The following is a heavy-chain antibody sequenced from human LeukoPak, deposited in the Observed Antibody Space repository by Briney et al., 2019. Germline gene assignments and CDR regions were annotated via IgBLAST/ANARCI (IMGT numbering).Heavy chain of an antibody. CDR3: ARGLPGVLGARLYLDN. J-gene: IGHJ4*02. CDR2: IIPIFGTT. CDR1: GGTFRTNG. V-gene: IGHV1-69*13. Sequence: ASVKVSCKASGGTFRTNGISWVRQGPGQGLEWMGGIIPIFGTTTYAQTFQGRLTITADESTGTAYMQLSSLRSEDTAMYYCARGLPGVLGARLYLDNWGQGTLVTVSS. D-gene: IGHD2-8*01.